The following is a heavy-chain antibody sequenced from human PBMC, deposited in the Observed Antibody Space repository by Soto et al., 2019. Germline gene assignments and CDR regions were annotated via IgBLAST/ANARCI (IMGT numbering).Heavy chain of an antibody. CDR3: TRIWFGD. J-gene: IGHJ4*02. Sequence: EVQLVESGGGLVKPGGSLRLYCAASGFTFSDAWMSWVRQAPGKGLEWVGRIKSKTDGGTTDYAAPVKGRFTSSRDDSKNTLYLQMNSLKIEDTAVYYCTRIWFGDWGQGTLVTVSS. CDR1: GFTFSDAW. D-gene: IGHD3-10*01. CDR2: IKSKTDGGTT. V-gene: IGHV3-15*01.